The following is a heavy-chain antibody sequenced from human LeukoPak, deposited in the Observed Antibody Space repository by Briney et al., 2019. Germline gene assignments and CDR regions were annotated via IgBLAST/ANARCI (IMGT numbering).Heavy chain of an antibody. CDR2: MDPNSGNT. Sequence: ASVKVSCKASGYTFSNFDIHWVRQATGHGLEWMGWMDPNSGNTGYAQKFQGRVTMTRNTSISTSYMELSSLRSEDTAVYYCARAGTTDYYYYNMDVWGQGTTVTVSS. CDR3: ARAGTTDYYYYNMDV. D-gene: IGHD4-17*01. V-gene: IGHV1-8*01. CDR1: GYTFSNFD. J-gene: IGHJ6*02.